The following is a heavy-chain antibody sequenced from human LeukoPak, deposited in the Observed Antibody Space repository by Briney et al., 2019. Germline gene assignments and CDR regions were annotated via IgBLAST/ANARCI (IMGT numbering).Heavy chain of an antibody. CDR2: ISSNGGST. Sequence: PGGSLRLSCAASGFTFSSYAMHWVRQAPGKGLEYVSAISSNGGSTYYANSVKGRFTISRDNSKNTLYLQMGSLRAEDMAVYYCARGGRAHYGSGSYRGWFDPWGQGTLVTVSS. V-gene: IGHV3-64*01. CDR1: GFTFSSYA. D-gene: IGHD3-10*01. CDR3: ARGGRAHYGSGSYRGWFDP. J-gene: IGHJ5*02.